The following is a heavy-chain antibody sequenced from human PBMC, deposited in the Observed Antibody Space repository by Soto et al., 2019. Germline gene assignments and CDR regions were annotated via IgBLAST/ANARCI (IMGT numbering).Heavy chain of an antibody. CDR2: ISAYNGNT. V-gene: IGHV1-18*01. CDR1: GYTFTSYG. J-gene: IGHJ4*02. Sequence: ASVKVSCKASGYTFTSYGISWVRQAPGQGLEWMGWISAYNGNTNYAQKLQGRVTMTTDTSTSTAYMELRSLRSDDTAVYYCARVRYDFWSGYDLYYFDYWGQGTLVTVSS. D-gene: IGHD3-3*01. CDR3: ARVRYDFWSGYDLYYFDY.